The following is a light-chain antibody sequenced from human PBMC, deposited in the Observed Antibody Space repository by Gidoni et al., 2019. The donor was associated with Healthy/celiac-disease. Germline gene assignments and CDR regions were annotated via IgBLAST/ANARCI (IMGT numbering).Light chain of an antibody. Sequence: IQMTQSPSSLSASVGDRVTITCRASQSISSYLNLYQQKPGKAPKLLIYAASSLQSGVPSRFSGSGYGTDFTLTISSLQPEDFATYYCQQSYSTPYTFGGGTKVEIK. CDR1: QSISSY. CDR3: QQSYSTPYT. J-gene: IGKJ4*01. CDR2: AAS. V-gene: IGKV1-39*01.